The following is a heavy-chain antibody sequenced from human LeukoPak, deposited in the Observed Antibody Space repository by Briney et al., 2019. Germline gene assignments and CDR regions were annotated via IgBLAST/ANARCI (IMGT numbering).Heavy chain of an antibody. D-gene: IGHD5-12*01. V-gene: IGHV4-59*01. CDR1: GGSISGYY. CDR3: AILRWLRSPPGWFDP. J-gene: IGHJ5*02. CDR2: IYYSGST. Sequence: SETLSLTCTVSGGSISGYYWSWIRQPPGKGLEWIGYIYYSGSTNYNPSLKSRVTISLDTSKNQFSLKLSSMAAADTAVYYCAILRWLRSPPGWFDPWGQGTLVTVSS.